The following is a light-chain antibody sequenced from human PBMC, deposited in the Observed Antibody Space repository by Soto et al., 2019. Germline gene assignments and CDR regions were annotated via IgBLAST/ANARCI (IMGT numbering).Light chain of an antibody. V-gene: IGKV1-5*01. J-gene: IGKJ1*01. Sequence: IHMTHSPSSLSASVLYRVTITFRAIQSISSYLNWYQQKLGKAPNLLIYDASSLKSGVPSRFSGSGSGTEFTLTISSLQPDDVATYYCQQYNSYWTFGQGTKVDI. CDR1: QSISSY. CDR3: QQYNSYWT. CDR2: DAS.